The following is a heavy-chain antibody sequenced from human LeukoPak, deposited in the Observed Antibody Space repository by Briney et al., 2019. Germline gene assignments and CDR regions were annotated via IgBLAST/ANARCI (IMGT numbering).Heavy chain of an antibody. Sequence: GGSLRLSCAASGFTFSSYDMHWVRQAPGKGLEWVSAIGTAGDTYYPGSVKGRFTISRENAKNSLYLQMNSLRAGDTAVYYCARATSGFGELLFDYWGQGTLVTVSS. D-gene: IGHD3-10*01. CDR1: GFTFSSYD. CDR2: IGTAGDT. V-gene: IGHV3-13*01. J-gene: IGHJ4*02. CDR3: ARATSGFGELLFDY.